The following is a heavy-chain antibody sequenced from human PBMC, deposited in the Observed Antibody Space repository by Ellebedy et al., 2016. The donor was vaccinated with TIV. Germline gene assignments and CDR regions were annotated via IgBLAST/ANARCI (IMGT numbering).Heavy chain of an antibody. J-gene: IGHJ4*02. CDR2: IYFSGRT. D-gene: IGHD2-15*01. Sequence: SETLSLTXTVSGGSISGYYWSWIRQPPGKGLEWIAYIYFSGRTNYNPSLQSRVTISGDTSKNHFSLKLSSVTAADTAVYYCARFRGGGGSSYFDHWGQGTLVTVSS. CDR3: ARFRGGGGSSYFDH. V-gene: IGHV4-59*01. CDR1: GGSISGYY.